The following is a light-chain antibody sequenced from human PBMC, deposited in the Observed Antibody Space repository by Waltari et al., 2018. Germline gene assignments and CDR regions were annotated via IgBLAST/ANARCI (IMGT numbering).Light chain of an antibody. CDR2: AAS. Sequence: DIQMTHSPSSRSAMVGDRVTITCRASQSISSYLNWYQQKPGKAPKLLVYAASNLQSAVPARFSGSGSGTDFTLTISSLQPEDFATYYCQYSYTIPYTFGQGTKLEI. V-gene: IGKV1-39*01. CDR3: QYSYTIPYT. J-gene: IGKJ2*01. CDR1: QSISSY.